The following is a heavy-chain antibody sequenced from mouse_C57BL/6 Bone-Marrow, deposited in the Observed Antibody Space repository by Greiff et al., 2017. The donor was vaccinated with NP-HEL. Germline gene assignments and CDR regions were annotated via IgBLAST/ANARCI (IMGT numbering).Heavy chain of an antibody. Sequence: VQLQQSGAELVRPGASVTLSCKASGYTFTDYEMHWVKQTPVHGLEWIGAIDPETGGTAYNQKFKGKAILTADKSSSTAYMELRSLTSEDSADYYCTRVPFAYWGQGTLVTVSA. CDR3: TRVPFAY. V-gene: IGHV1-15*01. CDR1: GYTFTDYE. J-gene: IGHJ3*01. CDR2: IDPETGGT.